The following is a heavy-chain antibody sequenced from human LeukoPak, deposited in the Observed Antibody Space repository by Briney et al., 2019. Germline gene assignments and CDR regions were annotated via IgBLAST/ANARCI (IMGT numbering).Heavy chain of an antibody. CDR2: INPNTGGT. CDR1: GYSFSDYY. CDR3: ARDEEASSRWPSDGMDV. Sequence: ASVKVSCKASGYSFSDYYMHWVRQAPGRGLEWMGWINPNTGGTNYAQKFQGRVTMTRDTSIRTIYMEMSRLRSDDTAVYYCARDEEASSRWPSDGMDVWGQGTTVTVSS. V-gene: IGHV1-2*02. J-gene: IGHJ6*02. D-gene: IGHD6-13*01.